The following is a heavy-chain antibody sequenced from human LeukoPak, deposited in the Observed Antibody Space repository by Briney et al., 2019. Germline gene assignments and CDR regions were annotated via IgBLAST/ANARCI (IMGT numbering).Heavy chain of an antibody. Sequence: GGSLTLLCAPSIFTFNTYWVHGVRHATGKGVVWVARVHREGTTTAYADSVKGRFTISRDNAKNTLYLQMTNLRAEGTAVYYCARDSDWILFDYWGRGTLVTVSS. CDR3: ARDSDWILFDY. CDR2: VHREGTTT. D-gene: IGHD3/OR15-3a*01. CDR1: IFTFNTYW. V-gene: IGHV3-74*03. J-gene: IGHJ4*02.